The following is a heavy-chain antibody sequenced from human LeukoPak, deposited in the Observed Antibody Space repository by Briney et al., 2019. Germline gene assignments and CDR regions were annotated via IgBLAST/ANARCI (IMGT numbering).Heavy chain of an antibody. V-gene: IGHV4-38-2*02. CDR3: ARVPLHVFRGVHYNYMDV. CDR1: GYSISRGYY. CDR2: IYHSGST. Sequence: WETLSLTCTVSGYSISRGYYWGWIRQPPGKGLEWIGSIYHSGSTTYTPSLRSRVPISVDKSKKQFSLKPSSVTAPDTAVYYCARVPLHVFRGVHYNYMDVGGKGTTVTVS. D-gene: IGHD3-10*01. J-gene: IGHJ6*03.